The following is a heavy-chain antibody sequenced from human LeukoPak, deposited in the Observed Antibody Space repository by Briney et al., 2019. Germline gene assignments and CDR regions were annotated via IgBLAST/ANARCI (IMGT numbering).Heavy chain of an antibody. CDR2: MNPNSGNT. Sequence: GASVKVSCKASGYTFTSYDINWVRQAAGQGLEWMGWMNPNSGNTGYAQRLQGRVTMTRNTSISTAYMELSSLRSEDTAVYYCARERRLPAAMISRYYYYYYGMDVWGQGTTVTVSS. J-gene: IGHJ6*02. D-gene: IGHD2-2*01. CDR3: ARERRLPAAMISRYYYYYYGMDV. CDR1: GYTFTSYD. V-gene: IGHV1-8*01.